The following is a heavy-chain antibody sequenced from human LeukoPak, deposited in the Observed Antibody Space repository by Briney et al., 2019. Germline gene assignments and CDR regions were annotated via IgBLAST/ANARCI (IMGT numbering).Heavy chain of an antibody. D-gene: IGHD2-2*01. J-gene: IGHJ6*03. CDR1: GYTFTGYY. CDR2: INPNSGGT. CDR3: ARGLRDIVVVPAASDYYYYYMDV. V-gene: IGHV1-2*02. Sequence: GASVKVSCKASGYTFTGYYMHWVRQAPGQGLEWMGWINPNSGGTNYAQKFRGRVTMTRDTSISTAYMELSRLRSDDTAVYYCARGLRDIVVVPAASDYYYYYMDVWGKGTTVTVSS.